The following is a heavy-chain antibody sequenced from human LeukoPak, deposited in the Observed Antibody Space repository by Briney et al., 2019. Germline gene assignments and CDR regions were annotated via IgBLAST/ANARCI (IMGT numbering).Heavy chain of an antibody. CDR2: ISVYNGNT. CDR1: GYTFTSYA. J-gene: IGHJ5*02. Sequence: ASVKVSCKASGYTFTSYAMNWVRQAPGQGLEWMGWISVYNGNTNYAQKLQGRVTMTTDTSTSTAYMELRSLRSDDTAVYYCAREGSNWFDPWGQGTLVTVSS. CDR3: AREGSNWFDP. V-gene: IGHV1-18*01.